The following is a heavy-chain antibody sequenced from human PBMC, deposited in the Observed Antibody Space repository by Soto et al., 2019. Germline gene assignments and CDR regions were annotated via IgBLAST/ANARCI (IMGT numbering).Heavy chain of an antibody. D-gene: IGHD2-2*02. CDR3: ARKIKGYCSSTSCYTGWFDP. Sequence: GGSLRLSCAASGFTFSSYEMNWVRQAPGKGLEWVSYISSSGSTIYYADPVKGRFTISRDNAKNSLYLQMNSLRAEDTAVYYCARKIKGYCSSTSCYTGWFDPWGQGTLVTVSS. V-gene: IGHV3-48*03. J-gene: IGHJ5*02. CDR2: ISSSGSTI. CDR1: GFTFSSYE.